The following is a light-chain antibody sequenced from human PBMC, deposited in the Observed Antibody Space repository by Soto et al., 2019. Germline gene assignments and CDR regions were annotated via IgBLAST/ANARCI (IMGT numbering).Light chain of an antibody. CDR2: AAS. J-gene: IGKJ1*01. Sequence: DIQMTQSPSSLSASIGDSVTIRFRASQTIMGYLNWYQQKPGKAPRLLINAASNLQSGVPSRFSGSGSGTDFTFIISSLQPEDSATYYCQQTYSTPGWTFGQGTKVDIK. CDR1: QTIMGY. V-gene: IGKV1-39*01. CDR3: QQTYSTPGWT.